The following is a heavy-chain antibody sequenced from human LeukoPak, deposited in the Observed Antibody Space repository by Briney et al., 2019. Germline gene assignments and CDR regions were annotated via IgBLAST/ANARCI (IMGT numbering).Heavy chain of an antibody. CDR2: ISGYNGNT. V-gene: IGHV1-18*01. J-gene: IGHJ1*01. CDR1: GYTFTSYG. Sequence: ASVTVSCKASGYTFTSYGISWVRQAPGQGLEWLGWISGYNGNTKYAQKLQGRVSMTTDTSTSTAYLELRSLRSDDTAVYYCARDDYDSSVPIYFQHWGQGTLVTVSA. CDR3: ARDDYDSSVPIYFQH. D-gene: IGHD3-22*01.